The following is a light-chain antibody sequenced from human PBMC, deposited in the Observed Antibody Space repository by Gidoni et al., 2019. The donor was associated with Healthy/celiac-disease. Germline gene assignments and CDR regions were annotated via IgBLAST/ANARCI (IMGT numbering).Light chain of an antibody. J-gene: IGKJ1*01. V-gene: IGKV2-28*01. CDR1: QSLLHSNGYNY. Sequence: DIVMTQSPLSLPVTPGEPPSISCRSSQSLLHSNGYNYLDWYLQKPGQSPQLLIYLGSNRASGVPDRFSGSGSGTDFTLKISRVEAEDVGVYYCMQALQTPPTFGQGTKVEIK. CDR2: LGS. CDR3: MQALQTPPT.